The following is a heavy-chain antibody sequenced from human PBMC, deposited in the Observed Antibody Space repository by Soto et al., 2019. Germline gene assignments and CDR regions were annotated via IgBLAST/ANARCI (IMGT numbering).Heavy chain of an antibody. CDR3: VKDHFRTYFDEKPAPGAGGS. CDR2: ISTKGSST. V-gene: IGHV3-64D*08. Sequence: GGSLRLSCSASGFVFSNYAMHWVRQAPGKGLEYVSIISTKGSSTDYADSVQGRFIVSRDNSKNILFLQMTSLRAEDTAVYYCVKDHFRTYFDEKPAPGAGGSWGQGTLVTVSS. J-gene: IGHJ5*02. D-gene: IGHD6-13*01. CDR1: GFVFSNYA.